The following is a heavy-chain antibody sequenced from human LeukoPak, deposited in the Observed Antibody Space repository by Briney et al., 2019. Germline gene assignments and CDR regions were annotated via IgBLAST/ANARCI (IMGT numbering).Heavy chain of an antibody. CDR3: ARGTGSYGH. J-gene: IGHJ4*02. CDR1: GVSVSTYY. Sequence: PSETLSLTRTVSGVSVSTYYWTWIRQPPGKGLEWIGYIHRSGSADYNPSLKSRLTISIDTSKNQFSLNLRSVTAADTAVYYCARGTGSYGHWGQGTLVTVSS. V-gene: IGHV4-59*02. CDR2: IHRSGSA. D-gene: IGHD3-16*01.